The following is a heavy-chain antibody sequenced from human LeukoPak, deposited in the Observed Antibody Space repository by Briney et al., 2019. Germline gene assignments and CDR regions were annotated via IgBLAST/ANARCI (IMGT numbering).Heavy chain of an antibody. CDR2: ISGSGGST. Sequence: GGSRRLSWAAAGFTFGSYAMSWDRQAQGKGLEWVSTISGSGGSTYYADSVKGRFTISRDNSKNTLYLQMNSLRAEDTAVYYCAKDYPAVADYWGQGTLVTVSS. V-gene: IGHV3-23*01. CDR3: AKDYPAVADY. CDR1: GFTFGSYA. J-gene: IGHJ4*02. D-gene: IGHD6-19*01.